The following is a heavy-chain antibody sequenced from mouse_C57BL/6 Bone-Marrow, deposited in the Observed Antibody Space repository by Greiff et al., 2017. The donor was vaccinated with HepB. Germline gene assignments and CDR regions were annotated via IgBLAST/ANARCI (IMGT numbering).Heavy chain of an antibody. CDR3: ARNDGYYPFAY. Sequence: VQLQQSGAQLVRPGTSVKVSCKASGYAFTNYLIEWVKQRPGQGLEWIGVINPGSGGTNYNEKFKGKATLTADKSSSTAYMQLSSLTSEDSAVYFCARNDGYYPFAYWGQGTLVTVSA. CDR1: GYAFTNYL. CDR2: INPGSGGT. J-gene: IGHJ3*01. V-gene: IGHV1-54*01. D-gene: IGHD2-3*01.